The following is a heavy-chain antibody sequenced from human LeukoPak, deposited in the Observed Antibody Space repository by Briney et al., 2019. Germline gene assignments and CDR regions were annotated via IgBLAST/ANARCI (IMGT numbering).Heavy chain of an antibody. J-gene: IGHJ5*02. D-gene: IGHD3-10*01. CDR2: IYTSGST. V-gene: IGHV4-4*07. Sequence: PSETLSLTCTVSGGSISSYYWSWIRQPAGKGLEWIGRIYTSGSTNYNPSLKSRVTMSVDTSKNQFSLKLSSVTAADTAVYYCARAAEYYYGSGSSHTNWFDPWGQGTLVTVSS. CDR1: GGSISSYY. CDR3: ARAAEYYYGSGSSHTNWFDP.